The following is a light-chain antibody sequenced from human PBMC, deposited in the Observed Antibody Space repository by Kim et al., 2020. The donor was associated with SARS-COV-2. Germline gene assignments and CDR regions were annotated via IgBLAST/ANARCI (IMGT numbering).Light chain of an antibody. CDR3: NSYTSTYRYV. CDR1: SSDVGRYNR. J-gene: IGLJ1*01. CDR2: EVT. V-gene: IGLV2-18*02. Sequence: GQSVTISCTGTSSDVGRYNRVSWYQQSPGTAPKLIIYEVTNRPSGVPDRFSGSKSDNVASLTISGLRAEDEADYYCNSYTSTYRYVFGSGTKVTVL.